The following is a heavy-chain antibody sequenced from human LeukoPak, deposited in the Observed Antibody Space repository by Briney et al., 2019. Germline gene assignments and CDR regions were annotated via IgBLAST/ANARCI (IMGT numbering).Heavy chain of an antibody. CDR2: FYPGDSDT. D-gene: IGHD6-13*01. Sequence: GESLKISCKGSGYIFTSYWIVWGRQMPGKGLEGMGIFYPGDSDTRYSPAFQGQVTISADKSISTAYLQWSSLKASDTDMYYCARGPLARIAAAGTWGQGTLVTVSS. CDR3: ARGPLARIAAAGT. CDR1: GYIFTSYW. J-gene: IGHJ4*02. V-gene: IGHV5-51*01.